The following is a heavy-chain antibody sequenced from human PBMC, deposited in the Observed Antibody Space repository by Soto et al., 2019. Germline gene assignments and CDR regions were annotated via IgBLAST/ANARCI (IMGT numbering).Heavy chain of an antibody. D-gene: IGHD3-22*01. CDR1: GFTFSSSS. Sequence: GGSLRLSCAASGFTFSSSSMNWVRQAPGKGLEWVSYISSSSSTIYYADSVKGRFTISRDNAKNSLYLQMNSLRDEDTAVYYCARDLPNYYDSSGYSRVYYFDYWGQGTLVTVSS. J-gene: IGHJ4*02. CDR2: ISSSSSTI. V-gene: IGHV3-48*02. CDR3: ARDLPNYYDSSGYSRVYYFDY.